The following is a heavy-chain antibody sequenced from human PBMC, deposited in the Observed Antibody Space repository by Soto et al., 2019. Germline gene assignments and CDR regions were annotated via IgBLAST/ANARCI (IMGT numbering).Heavy chain of an antibody. J-gene: IGHJ6*02. CDR2: ISYDGSNK. Sequence: GGSLRLSCAASGFTFSSYGMHWVRQAPGKGLEWVAVISYDGSNKYYADSVKGRFTISRDNSKNTLYLQMNSLRAEDTAVYYCAKDAHSGSSTNYYYYGMDVWGQGTTVTVS. V-gene: IGHV3-30*18. D-gene: IGHD6-6*01. CDR1: GFTFSSYG. CDR3: AKDAHSGSSTNYYYYGMDV.